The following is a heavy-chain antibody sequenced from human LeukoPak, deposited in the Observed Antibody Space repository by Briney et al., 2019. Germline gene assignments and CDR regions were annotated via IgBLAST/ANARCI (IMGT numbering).Heavy chain of an antibody. Sequence: GGSLRLSCGASGFTFSDYYINWIRQAPVKGLEWVSHISSSGRLMQYADSVKGRFTITRDNAQNFMSLQMNSLKPEDTAVYYCARDTNNGLDVWGRGTTVTVSS. V-gene: IGHV3-11*01. J-gene: IGHJ6*02. CDR2: ISSSGRLM. CDR1: GFTFSDYY. CDR3: ARDTNNGLDV. D-gene: IGHD1-14*01.